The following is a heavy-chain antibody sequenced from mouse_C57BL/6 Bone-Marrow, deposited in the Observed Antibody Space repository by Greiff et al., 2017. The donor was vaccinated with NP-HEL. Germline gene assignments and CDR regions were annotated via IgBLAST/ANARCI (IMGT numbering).Heavy chain of an antibody. CDR1: GFTFSDFY. Sequence: EVMLVESGGGLVQSGRSLRLSCATSGFTFSDFYMEWVRQAPGKGLEWIAASRNKANDYTTEYSASVKGRFIVSRDTSQSIRYLQMNALRAEDTAIYYCARGALDWYFDVWGTGTTVTVSS. CDR3: ARGALDWYFDV. J-gene: IGHJ1*03. V-gene: IGHV7-1*01. CDR2: SRNKANDYTT.